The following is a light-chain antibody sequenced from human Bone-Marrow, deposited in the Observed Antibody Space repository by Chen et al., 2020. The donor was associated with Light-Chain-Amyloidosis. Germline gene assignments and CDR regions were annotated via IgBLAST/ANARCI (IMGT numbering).Light chain of an antibody. J-gene: IGKJ4*01. Sequence: ELLSTQSPGPLSFAAGEGANLSCRASQTISSNYLTWYQQKFGQAPRLLIYGSSSRATGIPDRFTGSGSGTDFTLTINRLEPEDFAMYYCQQYGTSPLTFGGGTKVEIK. CDR1: QTISSNY. CDR3: QQYGTSPLT. CDR2: GSS. V-gene: IGKV3-20*01.